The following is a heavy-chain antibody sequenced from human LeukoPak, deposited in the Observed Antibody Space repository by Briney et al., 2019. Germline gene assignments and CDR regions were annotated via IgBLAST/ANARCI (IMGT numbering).Heavy chain of an antibody. CDR3: ASFLARSTRFDS. V-gene: IGHV4-31*03. CDR2: IYYSGST. J-gene: IGHJ4*02. D-gene: IGHD2-2*01. Sequence: SETLSLTCTVSGGSISSGGYYWSWIRQHPGKGLEWIGYIYYSGSTYCNPSLKSRVTISVDTSKNQFSLKLSSVTAADTPVYYCASFLARSTRFDSWGRGPLVTVS. CDR1: GGSISSGGYY.